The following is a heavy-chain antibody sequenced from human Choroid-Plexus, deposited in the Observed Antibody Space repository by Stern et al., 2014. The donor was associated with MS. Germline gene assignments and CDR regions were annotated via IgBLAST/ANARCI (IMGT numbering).Heavy chain of an antibody. CDR1: GFTLSDHY. Sequence: EVQLLESGGGLVQPGGSLRLSCVASGFTLSDHYMDWVRQAPGKGLEWVGRIRNKANRYTTQYAASVKGRFVISRDDSKNSLYLQMNSLKSEDTAVYYCVRVSGSSGSDFWGQGTLVSVSS. J-gene: IGHJ4*02. CDR3: VRVSGSSGSDF. V-gene: IGHV3-72*01. CDR2: IRNKANRYTT. D-gene: IGHD6-19*01.